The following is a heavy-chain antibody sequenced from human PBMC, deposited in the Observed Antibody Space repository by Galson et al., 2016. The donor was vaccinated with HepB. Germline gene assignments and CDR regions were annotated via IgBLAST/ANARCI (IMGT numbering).Heavy chain of an antibody. CDR1: GFPFRGYG. D-gene: IGHD3-10*01. Sequence: SLRLSCAASGFPFRGYGMHWVRQAPGKGPEWVAVIWYDGSNKKYADSVKGRFNIYRDNSKNTLYLQMNILRAEDTAVYYCARGHYGSGGYRGRPIDYWGQGTLVTVSS. CDR3: ARGHYGSGGYRGRPIDY. V-gene: IGHV3-33*03. J-gene: IGHJ4*02. CDR2: IWYDGSNK.